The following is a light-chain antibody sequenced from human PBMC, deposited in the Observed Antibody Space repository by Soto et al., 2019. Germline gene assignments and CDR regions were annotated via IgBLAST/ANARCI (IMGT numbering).Light chain of an antibody. CDR2: DVS. J-gene: IGLJ2*01. Sequence: QSALTQPASVSGSPGQSITISCTGTSSDVGGYNYVSWYQQHPGKAPKLMIYDVSNRPSGVSNRFSGSKSGNTASRTSSGLQADDEADYYCSSYTSSSTRVFGGGTKLTVL. CDR3: SSYTSSSTRV. CDR1: SSDVGGYNY. V-gene: IGLV2-14*01.